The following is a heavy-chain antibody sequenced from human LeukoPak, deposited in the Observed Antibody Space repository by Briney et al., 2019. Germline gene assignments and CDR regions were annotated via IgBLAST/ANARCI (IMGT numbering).Heavy chain of an antibody. Sequence: SETLSLTCTVSGGSISSYYWSWIRQPAGKGLEWIGRIYTSGSTNYNASLKSRVSMSVDTSKNQFSLKLSSVTAADTAVYYCASVEDYYDSKAFDIWGQGTMVTVSS. V-gene: IGHV4-4*07. CDR3: ASVEDYYDSKAFDI. J-gene: IGHJ3*02. D-gene: IGHD3-22*01. CDR1: GGSISSYY. CDR2: IYTSGST.